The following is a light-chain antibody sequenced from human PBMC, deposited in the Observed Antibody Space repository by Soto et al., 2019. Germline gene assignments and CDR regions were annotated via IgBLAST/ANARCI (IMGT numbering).Light chain of an antibody. V-gene: IGKV3D-20*02. CDR2: GAS. J-gene: IGKJ5*01. CDR1: QSVSSDY. CDR3: QQRSNG. Sequence: EIVLTQSPATLSLSPWERATLSCGASQSVSSDYLAWYQHKPGQAPRLLIHGASRRATGIPDRFTGSGSGTDFTPTITTLEPEDFAVYYCQQRSNGFGQGTRLEIK.